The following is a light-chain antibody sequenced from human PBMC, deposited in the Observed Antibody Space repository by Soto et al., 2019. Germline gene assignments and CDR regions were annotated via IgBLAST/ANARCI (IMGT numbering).Light chain of an antibody. Sequence: DIHMTQSPSTLSASAGDRVTITCRASQSISNWLAWYQQKPGKAPKLLIYHASSLESGVPSRFTGSGSGTEFTLTISSLQPADFATYFCQQYSSCLYTFGQGTKVEIK. CDR3: QQYSSCLYT. CDR1: QSISNW. V-gene: IGKV1-5*01. CDR2: HAS. J-gene: IGKJ2*01.